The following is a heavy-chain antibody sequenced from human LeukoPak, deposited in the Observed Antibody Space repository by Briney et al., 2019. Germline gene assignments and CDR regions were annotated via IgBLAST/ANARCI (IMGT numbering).Heavy chain of an antibody. J-gene: IGHJ6*02. Sequence: GGSLRLSCAASGFTFSSYEMNWVRQAPGKGLEWVSYISSSGSTVYYADSVKGRFTISRDNAKNSLYLQMNSLRAEDTAVYYCARERVTAIPHYYYYGMDVWGQGTTVTVSS. CDR2: ISSSGSTV. D-gene: IGHD2-21*02. CDR1: GFTFSSYE. V-gene: IGHV3-48*03. CDR3: ARERVTAIPHYYYYGMDV.